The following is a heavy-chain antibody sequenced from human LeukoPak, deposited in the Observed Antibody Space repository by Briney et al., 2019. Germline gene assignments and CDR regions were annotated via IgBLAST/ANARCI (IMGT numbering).Heavy chain of an antibody. CDR2: IRSKAYGGTT. V-gene: IGHV3-49*04. Sequence: GGSLRLSCTASGFTFGDYAMSWVRQAPGKGLEWVGFIRSKAYGGTTEYAASVKGRFTISRDDSKSIAYLQMNSLKTEDTAVYYCTRVWGEPNFTLDYWGQGTLVTVSS. D-gene: IGHD7-27*01. CDR3: TRVWGEPNFTLDY. CDR1: GFTFGDYA. J-gene: IGHJ4*02.